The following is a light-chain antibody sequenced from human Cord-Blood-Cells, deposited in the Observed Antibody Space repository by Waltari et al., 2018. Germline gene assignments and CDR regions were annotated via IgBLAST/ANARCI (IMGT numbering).Light chain of an antibody. V-gene: IGLV1-40*01. J-gene: IGLJ2*01. CDR3: QSYDSSLSGSV. CDR2: GTS. Sequence: QSVLTQPPSVSGAPGQRVNISCTGSSSNSGAGYDVHWNQQLPATDPKLLIYGTSNRPSGVPDRFSGSKSGTSASLAITGLQAEDEADYYCQSYDSSLSGSVFGGGTKLTVL. CDR1: SSNSGAGYD.